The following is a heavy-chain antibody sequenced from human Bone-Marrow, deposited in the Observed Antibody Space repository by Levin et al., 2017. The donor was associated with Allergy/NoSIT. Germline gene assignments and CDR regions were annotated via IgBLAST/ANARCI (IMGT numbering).Heavy chain of an antibody. Sequence: ASETLSLTCTVSGGSISSYYWSWIRQPPGKGLEWMGYIYYSGSTNYNPSLKSRVTISVDTSKNQFSLKLSPVTAADTAVYYCARRVGATPHFDYWGQGTLVTVSS. CDR2: IYYSGST. V-gene: IGHV4-59*08. CDR1: GGSISSYY. D-gene: IGHD1-26*01. CDR3: ARRVGATPHFDY. J-gene: IGHJ4*02.